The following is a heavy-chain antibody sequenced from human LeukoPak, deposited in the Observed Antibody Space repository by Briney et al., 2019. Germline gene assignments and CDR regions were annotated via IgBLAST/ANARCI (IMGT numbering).Heavy chain of an antibody. V-gene: IGHV3-21*06. CDR2: ISTTSTYI. J-gene: IGHJ4*02. D-gene: IGHD2-2*01. CDR3: ARAGTCSSTSCDGGIEY. Sequence: KTGGSLRLSCAASGFAFSSYNMKWVRQAPGKGLEWVSFISTTSTYIYYADSVKGRFTVSRDNSKNLLYLQMDSLRVEDTAVYYCARAGTCSSTSCDGGIEYWGQGTLVTVSP. CDR1: GFAFSSYN.